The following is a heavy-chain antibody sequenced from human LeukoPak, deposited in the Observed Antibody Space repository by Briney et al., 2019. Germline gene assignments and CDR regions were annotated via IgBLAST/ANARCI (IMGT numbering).Heavy chain of an antibody. D-gene: IGHD6-13*01. CDR3: ARFITAPPWDFDC. Sequence: GGSLRLSCAASGFTFSNYWMHWVRQAPGEGLGWVSRIYNDGSSTSYADSVKGRFTISRDNAKNTLYLQMDSLRVEDTAVYYCARFITAPPWDFDCWGQGTLVTVSS. J-gene: IGHJ4*02. V-gene: IGHV3-74*01. CDR2: IYNDGSST. CDR1: GFTFSNYW.